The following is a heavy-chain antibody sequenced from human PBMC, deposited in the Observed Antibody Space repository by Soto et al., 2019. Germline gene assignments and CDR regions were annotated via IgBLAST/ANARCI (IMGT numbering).Heavy chain of an antibody. Sequence: GGSLRLSCAASGFSFGYYWRSWVRQAPRKGLEWLATIKLDASAKKYVDSVKGRFTLSRDNTKNTLYLQMDSPRVEETAVYYCAGGSGYGWGASDNRGLGSWG. CDR2: IKLDASAK. CDR3: AGGSGYGWGASDNRGLGS. D-gene: IGHD3-10*01. J-gene: IGHJ5*01. CDR1: GFSFGYYW. V-gene: IGHV3-7*01.